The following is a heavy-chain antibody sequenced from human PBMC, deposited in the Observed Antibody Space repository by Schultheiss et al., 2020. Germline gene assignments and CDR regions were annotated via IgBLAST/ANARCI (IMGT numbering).Heavy chain of an antibody. V-gene: IGHV1-18*04. CDR3: ATTRWNDLFDY. J-gene: IGHJ4*02. CDR2: INPNSGGT. D-gene: IGHD1-1*01. Sequence: VKVSCKASGYTFTSYGISWVRQAPGQGLEWMGWINPNSGGTNYAQKFQGRVTMTEDTSTDTAYMELSSLRSEDTAVYYCATTRWNDLFDYWGQGTLVTVSS. CDR1: GYTFTSYG.